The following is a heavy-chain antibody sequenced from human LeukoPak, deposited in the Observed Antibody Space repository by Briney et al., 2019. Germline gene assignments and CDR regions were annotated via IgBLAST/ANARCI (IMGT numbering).Heavy chain of an antibody. Sequence: PSETLSLTCTVSGGSISSYYWSWIRQPAGKGLEWIGRIYTSGSTNYNPSLKSRVTMSVDTSKNQFSLKLSSVTAADTAVYYCAREHGDYGTTDTEYFQHWGQGTLVTLSS. V-gene: IGHV4-4*07. J-gene: IGHJ1*01. CDR1: GGSISSYY. D-gene: IGHD4-17*01. CDR2: IYTSGST. CDR3: AREHGDYGTTDTEYFQH.